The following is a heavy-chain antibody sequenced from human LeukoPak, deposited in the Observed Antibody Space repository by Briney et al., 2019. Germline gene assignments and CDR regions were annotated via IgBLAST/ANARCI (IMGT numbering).Heavy chain of an antibody. CDR3: AKDPPNDYGDYRIDY. Sequence: ASVKVSCKASGYTFTAYYIHWVRQAPGQGLEWMGWINPNSGGTNYAQKFQGRVTMTRDTSISTAYMELSRLRSDDTAIYYCAKDPPNDYGDYRIDYWGQGTLVTVSS. CDR2: INPNSGGT. CDR1: GYTFTAYY. D-gene: IGHD4-17*01. V-gene: IGHV1-2*02. J-gene: IGHJ4*02.